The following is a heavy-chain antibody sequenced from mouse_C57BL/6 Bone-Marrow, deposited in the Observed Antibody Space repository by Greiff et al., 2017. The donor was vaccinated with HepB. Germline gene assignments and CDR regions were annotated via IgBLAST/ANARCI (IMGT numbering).Heavy chain of an antibody. J-gene: IGHJ2*01. CDR1: GYTFTSYG. CDR3: ARRYYYGSSFYFDY. Sequence: VQGVESGAELARPGASVKLSCKASGYTFTSYGISWVKQSTGQGLEWIGEIYPRSGNTYYNEKFKGKATLTADKSSSTAYMELRSLTSEDSAVYFGARRYYYGSSFYFDYWGQGTTLTVSS. V-gene: IGHV1-81*01. D-gene: IGHD1-1*01. CDR2: IYPRSGNT.